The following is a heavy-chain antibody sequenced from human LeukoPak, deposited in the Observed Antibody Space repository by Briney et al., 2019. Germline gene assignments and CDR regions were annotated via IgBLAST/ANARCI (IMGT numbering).Heavy chain of an antibody. CDR2: ISYDGSNK. Sequence: GGSLRLSCAASGFTFSSYGMPWVRQAPGKGLEWVAVISYDGSNKYYADSVKGRFTISRDNSKNTLYLQMNSLRAEDTAVYYCANTWFGELSPYMDYWGQGTLVTVSS. V-gene: IGHV3-30*18. CDR3: ANTWFGELSPYMDY. CDR1: GFTFSSYG. J-gene: IGHJ4*02. D-gene: IGHD3-10*01.